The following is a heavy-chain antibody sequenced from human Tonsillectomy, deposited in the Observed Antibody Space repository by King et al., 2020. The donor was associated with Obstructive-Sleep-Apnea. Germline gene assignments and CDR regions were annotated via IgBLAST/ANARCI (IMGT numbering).Heavy chain of an antibody. CDR3: ARKGFYGAFDI. V-gene: IGHV1-3*01. Sequence: LQLVQSGAEVKKPGASVKVSCKASGYTFINYAMHWVRQAPGQRLEWMGWINAGNGDTKYSQKFQARVTITRDTSASTIYMELSSLRSEDTALYYCARKGFYGAFDIWGQGTMVTVSS. D-gene: IGHD4-17*01. J-gene: IGHJ3*02. CDR1: GYTFINYA. CDR2: INAGNGDT.